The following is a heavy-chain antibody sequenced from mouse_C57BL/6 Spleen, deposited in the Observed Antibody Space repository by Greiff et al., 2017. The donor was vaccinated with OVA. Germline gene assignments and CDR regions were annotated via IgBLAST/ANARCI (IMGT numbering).Heavy chain of an antibody. Sequence: QVQLQQSGAELVKPGASVKISCKASGYAFSSYWMNWVKQRPGKGLEWIGQIYPGDGDTNYNGKFKGKATLTADKSSSTAYMQLSSLTSEDSAVYFCARGEVLRRGYYYAMDYWGQGTSVTVSS. CDR2: IYPGDGDT. CDR3: ARGEVLRRGYYYAMDY. J-gene: IGHJ4*01. D-gene: IGHD1-1*01. CDR1: GYAFSSYW. V-gene: IGHV1-80*01.